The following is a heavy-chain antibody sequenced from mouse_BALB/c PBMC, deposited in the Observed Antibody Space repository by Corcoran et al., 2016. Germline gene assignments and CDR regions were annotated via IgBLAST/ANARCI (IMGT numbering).Heavy chain of an antibody. CDR1: GFNIKDTY. D-gene: IGHD4-1*01. Sequence: EVQLQQSGAEFVKRGASDKLSCTASGFNIKDTYMHWVKQRPEHGLEWIGRIDPANGNTKYDPKIQGTATKTADTSSNTAYLQRSSRTSEDTAVYYCANWDWYFDVWGAGTTGTVSS. CDR2: IDPANGNT. CDR3: ANWDWYFDV. V-gene: IGHV14-3*02. J-gene: IGHJ1*01.